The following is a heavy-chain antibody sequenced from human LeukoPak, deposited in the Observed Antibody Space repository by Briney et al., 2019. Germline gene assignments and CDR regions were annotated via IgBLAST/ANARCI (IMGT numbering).Heavy chain of an antibody. D-gene: IGHD2-15*01. CDR3: ARGWGEKGRCRGGTCNNPQFDY. CDR2: IKESGSEK. V-gene: IGHV3-7*01. CDR1: GFKFSYYW. Sequence: GGSLRLSCAASGFKFSYYWMTWVRQAPGKGLERLANIKESGSEKYYVDSVKGRFTNSRDNAEDLVYLQMNSLRVEDTAVYYCARGWGEKGRCRGGTCNNPQFDYWGQGILVTVSS. J-gene: IGHJ4*02.